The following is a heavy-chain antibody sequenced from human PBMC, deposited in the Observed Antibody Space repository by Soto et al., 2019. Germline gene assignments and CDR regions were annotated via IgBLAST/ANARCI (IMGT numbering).Heavy chain of an antibody. V-gene: IGHV3-23*01. CDR2: ISGSDGKT. CDR3: AKSTYHDS. J-gene: IGHJ4*02. Sequence: PGGSVRLSCTTSGFSFASFSMTWVRQAPGKGLEWVATISGSDGKTYYADSVKGRFSISRDTSRNTLYLQMNSLRADDTAIYYCAKSTYHDSRGQRTPVHVSS. D-gene: IGHD3-3*01. CDR1: GFSFASFS.